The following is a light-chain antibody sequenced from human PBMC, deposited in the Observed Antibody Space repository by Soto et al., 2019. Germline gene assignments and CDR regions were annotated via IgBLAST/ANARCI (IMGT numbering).Light chain of an antibody. CDR3: VSYTNPGTYV. CDR1: SRDVTDSDS. V-gene: IGLV2-14*03. CDR2: DFT. Sequence: QSVLTQPASVSGSPGQSVTISCAGASRDVTDSDSVSWYQHRPGEAPELKILDFTYRPSGVSDRFSGSLSADTAPLTISGLQVEDEGDYYCVSYTNPGTYVFGPGTKLTVL. J-gene: IGLJ1*01.